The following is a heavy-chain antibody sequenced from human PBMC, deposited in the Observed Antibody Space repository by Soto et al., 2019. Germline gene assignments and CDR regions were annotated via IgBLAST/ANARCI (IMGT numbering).Heavy chain of an antibody. CDR2: ISYDGSNQ. V-gene: IGHV3-30*18. Sequence: GGSLRLSCAASGFTFSSYAMSWVRQAPGKGLEWVALISYDGSNQYYADSVKGRFTISRDNSKNTLFLQMNSLRADDTAVYYCAKDQASGQGSFDSWGQGTLVTVSS. CDR1: GFTFSSYA. CDR3: AKDQASGQGSFDS. J-gene: IGHJ4*02.